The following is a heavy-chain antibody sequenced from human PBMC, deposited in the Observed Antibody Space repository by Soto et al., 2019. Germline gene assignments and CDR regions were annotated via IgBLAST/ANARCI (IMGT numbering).Heavy chain of an antibody. CDR1: GFTFSSYA. CDR3: AREGAGDAFDI. V-gene: IGHV3-30-3*01. CDR2: ISYDGSNK. Sequence: QVQLVESGGGVVQPGRSLRLSCAASGFTFSSYAMHWVRQAPGKGLEWVAVISYDGSNKYYADSVKGRFTIYRDNSKNTLYLQMNSLRAEDTAVYYCAREGAGDAFDIWGQGTMVTVSS. J-gene: IGHJ3*02.